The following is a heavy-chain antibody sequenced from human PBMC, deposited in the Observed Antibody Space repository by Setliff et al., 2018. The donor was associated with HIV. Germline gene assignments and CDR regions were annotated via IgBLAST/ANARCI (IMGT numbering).Heavy chain of an antibody. CDR2: IRQDGSEK. CDR1: GFTFSTDW. V-gene: IGHV3-7*01. CDR3: ATQPPAALSYYYYYMDV. J-gene: IGHJ6*03. Sequence: GGSLRLSCAASGFTFSTDWMNWVRQAPGKGLEWVANIRQDGSEKYYVDSVKGRFTISRDNAKNSLYLQMNSLRAEDTAVYYCATQPPAALSYYYYYMDVWGKGTTVTVSS. D-gene: IGHD2-2*01.